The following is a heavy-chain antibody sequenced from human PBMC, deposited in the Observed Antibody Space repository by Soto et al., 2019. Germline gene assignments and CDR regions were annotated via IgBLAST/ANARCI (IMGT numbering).Heavy chain of an antibody. CDR3: ARVAGMAERGDYYGIEV. CDR1: GGTFSSYA. J-gene: IGHJ6*02. Sequence: ASVKVSCKASGGTFSSYAISWVRQAPGQGLEWMGGIIPIFGTANYAQKFQGRVTITADESTSTAYMELSSLRSEDTAVYYCARVAGMAERGDYYGIEVWGQGTTVTVSS. V-gene: IGHV1-69*13. D-gene: IGHD5-18*01. CDR2: IIPIFGTA.